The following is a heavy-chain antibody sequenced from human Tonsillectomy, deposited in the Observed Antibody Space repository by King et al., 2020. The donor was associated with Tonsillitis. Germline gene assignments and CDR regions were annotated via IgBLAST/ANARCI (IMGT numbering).Heavy chain of an antibody. CDR2: INAGNGNT. D-gene: IGHD3-3*01. CDR3: ARGDYYDFYLDY. J-gene: IGHJ4*02. Sequence: VQLVQSGAEVKKPGASVKVSCKASGYTFTSYAMHWVRQAPGQRPEWMVWINAGNGNTKYSQKFQGRVTITRDTSASTAYMELSSLRSEDTAVYYCARGDYYDFYLDYWGQGTLVTVSS. V-gene: IGHV1-3*01. CDR1: GYTFTSYA.